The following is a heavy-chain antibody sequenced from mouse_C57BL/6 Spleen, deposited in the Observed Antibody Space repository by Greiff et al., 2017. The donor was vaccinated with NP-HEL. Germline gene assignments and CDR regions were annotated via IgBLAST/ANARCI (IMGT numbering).Heavy chain of an antibody. CDR1: GYAFSSSW. D-gene: IGHD1-1*01. Sequence: QVQLQQSGPELVKPGASVKISCKASGYAFSSSWMNWVKQRPGKGLEWIGRIYPGDGDTNYNGKFKGKATLTADKSSSTAYMQLSSLTSEDSAVYFCAGLYGSSYYWYFDVWGTGTTVTVSS. J-gene: IGHJ1*03. V-gene: IGHV1-82*01. CDR2: IYPGDGDT. CDR3: AGLYGSSYYWYFDV.